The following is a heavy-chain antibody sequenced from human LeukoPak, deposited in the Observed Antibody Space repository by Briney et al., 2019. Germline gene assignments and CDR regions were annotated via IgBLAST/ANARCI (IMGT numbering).Heavy chain of an antibody. D-gene: IGHD3-22*01. V-gene: IGHV4-34*01. CDR2: INHSGST. CDR3: ARDYYDSSGFFSWFDP. CDR1: GGSFSGYY. J-gene: IGHJ5*02. Sequence: SETLSLTCAVYGGSFSGYYWSWIRQPPGKGLEWIREINHSGSTNYNPSLKSRVTISVDTSKNQFSLKLSSVTAADTAVYYCARDYYDSSGFFSWFDPWGQGTLVTVSS.